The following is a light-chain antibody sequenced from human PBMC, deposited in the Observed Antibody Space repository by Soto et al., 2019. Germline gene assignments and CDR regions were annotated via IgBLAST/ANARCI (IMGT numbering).Light chain of an antibody. J-gene: IGKJ1*01. CDR2: GAS. CDR3: QQYGSSPWT. Sequence: EIVLTQSPGTLSLSPGERATLSCRASQSFSSRYLAWYQQKPGQAPRLLIYGASSRATGIPDRFSGSGSGTDFTLTISRLEPEDFAVYYCQQYGSSPWTFGQGTKVEI. V-gene: IGKV3-20*01. CDR1: QSFSSRY.